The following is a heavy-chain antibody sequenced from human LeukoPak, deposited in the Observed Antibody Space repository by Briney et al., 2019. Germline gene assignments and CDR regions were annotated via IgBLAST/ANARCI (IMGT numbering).Heavy chain of an antibody. CDR2: ISYDGSAK. V-gene: IGHV3-30*18. Sequence: GGSLRLSCAASGFTFSTYSMCWVRQAPGKGLEWVAVISYDGSAKYYGDSVKGRFTISRDSSTNTLYLQMNSLRPEDTAVYYCAKDRRQWLATGAFDIWGQGTMVTVSS. CDR3: AKDRRQWLATGAFDI. CDR1: GFTFSTYS. D-gene: IGHD6-19*01. J-gene: IGHJ3*02.